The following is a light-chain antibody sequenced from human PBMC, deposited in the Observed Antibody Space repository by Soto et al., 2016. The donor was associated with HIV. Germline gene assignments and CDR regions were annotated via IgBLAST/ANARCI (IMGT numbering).Light chain of an antibody. CDR1: QSLVHTDGTTY. J-gene: IGKJ1*01. CDR2: KVS. Sequence: DVVMTQSPLSLPVTLGQPASISCRSSQSLVHTDGTTYLHWFQQRPGQSPRRLIYKVSNRDSGVPDRFSGGGSGTDFTLRISRVEAEDVGVYYCMQSIQLPRTFGQGTKVEIK. CDR3: MQSIQLPRT. V-gene: IGKV2-30*02.